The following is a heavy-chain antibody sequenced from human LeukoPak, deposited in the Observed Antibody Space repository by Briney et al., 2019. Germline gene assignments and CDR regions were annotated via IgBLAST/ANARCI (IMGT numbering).Heavy chain of an antibody. CDR1: GYTFTGYY. CDR2: INPNSGGT. CDR3: ARVLGNGYQLLLTPYYYGMDV. D-gene: IGHD2-2*01. V-gene: IGHV1-2*02. J-gene: IGHJ6*02. Sequence: GASVKVSCKASGYTFTGYYMHWVRQAPGQGLEWMGWINPNSGGTNYAQKFQGRVTMTRDTSISTAYMELSRLRSDDTAVYYCARVLGNGYQLLLTPYYYGMDVWGQGTTVTVSS.